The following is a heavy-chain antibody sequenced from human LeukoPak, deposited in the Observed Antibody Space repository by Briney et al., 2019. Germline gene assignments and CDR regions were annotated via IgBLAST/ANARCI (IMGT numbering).Heavy chain of an antibody. V-gene: IGHV3-23*01. J-gene: IGHJ4*02. CDR2: MSSSDDGR. D-gene: IGHD2-15*01. CDR1: GFSFSSYA. CDR3: AKAPVTSCRGAFCYPFDY. Sequence: GGSLRLSCATSGFSFSSYAMSWVRQAPGKGLEWVSAMSSSDDGRYYAASVRGRFTISRDTSRGTLYLQMNSLRAEDAAVYYCAKAPVTSCRGAFCYPFDYWGQGTLVTVSS.